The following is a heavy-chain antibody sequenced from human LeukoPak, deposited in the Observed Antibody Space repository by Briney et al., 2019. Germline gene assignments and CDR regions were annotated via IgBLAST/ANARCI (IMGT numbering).Heavy chain of an antibody. D-gene: IGHD7-27*01. CDR1: GYTFTGYY. CDR3: ARTQKPGIWGYYYGMDV. J-gene: IGHJ6*02. Sequence: ASVTVSCTASGYTFTGYYMHWVRQAAGQGLEWMGWINPYSGGTNYAQKFQGWVTMTRDTSISTAYMELSRLRSDGTAVYYCARTQKPGIWGYYYGMDVWGQGTTVTVSS. CDR2: INPYSGGT. V-gene: IGHV1-2*04.